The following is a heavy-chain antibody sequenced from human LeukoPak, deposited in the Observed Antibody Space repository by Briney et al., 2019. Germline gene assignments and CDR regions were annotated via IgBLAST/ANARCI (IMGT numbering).Heavy chain of an antibody. D-gene: IGHD5-24*01. CDR1: GYTFTSYA. Sequence: SVKVSCKASGYTFTSYAISWVRQAPGQGLEWMGRIIPILGIANYAQKFQGRVTITADKSTSTAYMELSSLRSEDTAVYYCAGAGDGYTIDPHFDYWGQGTLVTVSS. CDR3: AGAGDGYTIDPHFDY. CDR2: IIPILGIA. V-gene: IGHV1-69*04. J-gene: IGHJ4*02.